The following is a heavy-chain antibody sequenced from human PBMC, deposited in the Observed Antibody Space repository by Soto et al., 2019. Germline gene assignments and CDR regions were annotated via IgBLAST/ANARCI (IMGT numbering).Heavy chain of an antibody. V-gene: IGHV1-69*13. CDR2: IIPIFGTA. J-gene: IGHJ5*02. CDR1: GGTFSSYA. CDR3: ARSGGNTPEVTYYDFWSGYGGGFDP. Sequence: SVKVSCKASGGTFSSYAISWVRQAPGQGLEWMGGIIPIFGTANYAQKFQGRVTITADESTSTAYMELSSLRSEDTAVYYCARSGGNTPEVTYYDFWSGYGGGFDPWGQGTLVTVS. D-gene: IGHD3-3*01.